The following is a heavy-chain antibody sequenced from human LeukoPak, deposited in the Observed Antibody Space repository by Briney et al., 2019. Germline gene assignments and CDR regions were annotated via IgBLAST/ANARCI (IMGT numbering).Heavy chain of an antibody. J-gene: IGHJ5*02. CDR3: ARDHYYDSSGYYNWFDP. CDR2: INPSGGST. Sequence: ASVKVSCKASGYTFTSYYMHWVRQAPGQGLEWMGIINPSGGSTSYAQKLQGRVTMTRDTSTSTVYMELSSLRSEDTAVYYCARDHYYDSSGYYNWFDPWGQGTLVTVSS. CDR1: GYTFTSYY. D-gene: IGHD3-22*01. V-gene: IGHV1-46*01.